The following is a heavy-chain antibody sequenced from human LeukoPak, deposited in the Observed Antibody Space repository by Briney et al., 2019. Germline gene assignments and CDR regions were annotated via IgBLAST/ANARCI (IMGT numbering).Heavy chain of an antibody. D-gene: IGHD3-16*01. J-gene: IGHJ4*02. V-gene: IGHV3-21*03. CDR3: TTDPLMITFGDDY. Sequence: GGSLRLSCAASGFTFSSYSMNWVRQAPGKGLEWVSSISSSSSYIYYADSVKGRFTISRDNAKNSLYLQMNSLKTEDTAVYYCTTDPLMITFGDDYWGQGTLVTVSS. CDR2: ISSSSSYI. CDR1: GFTFSSYS.